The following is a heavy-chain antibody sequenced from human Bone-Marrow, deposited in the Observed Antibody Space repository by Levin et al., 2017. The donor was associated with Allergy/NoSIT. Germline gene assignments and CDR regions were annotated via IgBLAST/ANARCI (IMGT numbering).Heavy chain of an antibody. V-gene: IGHV2-70*04. CDR2: IDWDDDK. J-gene: IGHJ5*01. CDR3: ARNGWDGHAYSSGWDWYNWFDS. D-gene: IGHD6-19*01. Sequence: SGPTLVKPTQTLTLTCTFSGFSLSSRAMRVSWIRQPPGKALEWLARIDWDDDKYYSISLKTRLTISKDTSKNQVVLTMTNMDPVDTATYYCARNGWDGHAYSSGWDWYNWFDSWGQGTLVTVSS. CDR1: GFSLSSRAMR.